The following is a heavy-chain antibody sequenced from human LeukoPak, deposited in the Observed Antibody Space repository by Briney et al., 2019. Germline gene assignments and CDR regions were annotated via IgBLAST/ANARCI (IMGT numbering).Heavy chain of an antibody. CDR2: IWYDGSNK. J-gene: IGHJ4*02. V-gene: IGHV3-33*01. Sequence: GRSLRLSCAASGFTFSNYGMHWVRQAPGKGLEWVAVIWYDGSNKYYADSVKGRFTISRDNSKNTLYLQMNSLRAEDTAVYYCARDIEDGELISDYWGQGTLVTVSS. CDR1: GFTFSNYG. D-gene: IGHD4-17*01. CDR3: ARDIEDGELISDY.